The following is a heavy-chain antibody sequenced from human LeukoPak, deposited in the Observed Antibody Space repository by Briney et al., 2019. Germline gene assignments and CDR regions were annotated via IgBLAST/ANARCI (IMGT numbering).Heavy chain of an antibody. V-gene: IGHV3-48*03. D-gene: IGHD2-8*01. J-gene: IGHJ4*02. CDR2: ISSSWSHI. Sequence: GGSLRLSCAASGFPFHSYEMLWVRHAPGKGREGVSYISSSWSHILYADSVKRRLTISRDNAKNSLYLQMTSLRAENTAVYYCARDAIMVYAIVFDYWGQGTLVTVSS. CDR3: ARDAIMVYAIVFDY. CDR1: GFPFHSYE.